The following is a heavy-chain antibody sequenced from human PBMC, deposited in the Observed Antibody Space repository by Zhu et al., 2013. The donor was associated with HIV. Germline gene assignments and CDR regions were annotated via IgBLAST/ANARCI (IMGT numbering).Heavy chain of an antibody. J-gene: IGHJ4*02. CDR2: INPNSGGT. CDR1: GYTFTGYY. CDR3: ASWGTAGRPNFEVYYFDY. V-gene: IGHV1-2*02. Sequence: QVQLVQSGAEVKKPGASVKVSCKASGYTFTGYYMHWVRQAPGQGLEWMGWINPNSGGTNYAQKFQGRVTMTRDTSISTAYMELSRLRSDDTAVYYCASWGTAGRPNFEVYYFDYWGQGTLVTVSS. D-gene: IGHD6-19*01.